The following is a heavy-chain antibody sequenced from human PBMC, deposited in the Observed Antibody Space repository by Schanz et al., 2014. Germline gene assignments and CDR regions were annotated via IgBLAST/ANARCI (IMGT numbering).Heavy chain of an antibody. CDR3: ARAGQDYSDSSGYATYYFGN. Sequence: QVQLVQSGAEVKKPGSSVKVSCKASGYTFTTYGINWVRQAPGQGLEWMGWMNPNSGTTGYAQKFQGRVTMTRNTSTSTAYMELRGLRSDDTAVYYCARAGQDYSDSSGYATYYFGNWGQGTLVTVSS. J-gene: IGHJ4*02. D-gene: IGHD3-22*01. V-gene: IGHV1-8*02. CDR1: GYTFTTYG. CDR2: MNPNSGTT.